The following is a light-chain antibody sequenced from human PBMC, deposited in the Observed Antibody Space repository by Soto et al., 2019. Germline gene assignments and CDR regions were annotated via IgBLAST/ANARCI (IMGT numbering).Light chain of an antibody. CDR2: KAS. Sequence: DIPMTQSPSTLSGSVGDRVTITCRASQTISSWLAWYQQKPGKAPKLLIYKASTLKSRVPSRFSGSGSGTEFPLTISSLQPDDFATYYCQHYSSYSEAVGQGTKVEL. CDR3: QHYSSYSEA. CDR1: QTISSW. J-gene: IGKJ1*01. V-gene: IGKV1-5*03.